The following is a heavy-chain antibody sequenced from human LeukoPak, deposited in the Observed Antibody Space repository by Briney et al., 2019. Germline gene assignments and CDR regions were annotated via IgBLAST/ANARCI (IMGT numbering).Heavy chain of an antibody. J-gene: IGHJ5*02. CDR1: GDSINNDY. Sequence: SETLSLTCTASGDSINNDYWSWIRQPPGKGLEWIGYIFYSGRTTYNPSLKGPVTISIDTSKNQFSLMVMSVTAADTAVYYCARVAYGSSWFDPWGPGTLVTVSS. V-gene: IGHV4-59*01. CDR3: ARVAYGSSWFDP. CDR2: IFYSGRT. D-gene: IGHD2-2*01.